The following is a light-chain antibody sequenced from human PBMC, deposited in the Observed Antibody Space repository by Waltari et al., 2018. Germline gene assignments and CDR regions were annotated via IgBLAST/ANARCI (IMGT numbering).Light chain of an antibody. CDR1: QGISSY. CDR2: AAS. CDR3: QQYYSYPPT. Sequence: IRMIQTPSSFSASTGDRVTFTCRASQGISSYLAWYQQKPGKAPKLLIYAASTLQSGVPSRFSGSGSGTDFTLTISCLQSEDFATYYCQQYYSYPPTFGQGTKVEIK. J-gene: IGKJ1*01. V-gene: IGKV1-8*01.